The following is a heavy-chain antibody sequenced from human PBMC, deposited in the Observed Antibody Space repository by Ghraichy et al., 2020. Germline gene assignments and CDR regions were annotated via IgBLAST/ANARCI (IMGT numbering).Heavy chain of an antibody. V-gene: IGHV3-23*01. CDR2: ISGSGATT. D-gene: IGHD6-13*01. Sequence: GGSPRLSCEASGFTFSSYAMSWVRQAPGKGLEWVSLISGSGATTYYADSVKGRFTTSRDNSKNTLYLQLNSLRAEDTAVYYCAKDQRSLIASPADYWGQGTLVTVSS. J-gene: IGHJ4*02. CDR3: AKDQRSLIASPADY. CDR1: GFTFSSYA.